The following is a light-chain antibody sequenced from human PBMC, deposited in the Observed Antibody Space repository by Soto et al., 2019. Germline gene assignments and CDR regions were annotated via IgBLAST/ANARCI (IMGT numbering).Light chain of an antibody. CDR1: QSVRSN. Sequence: EVVMTHSPATLSVSPWERVTLSCRASQSVRSNLAWYQQKPGQAPRLLIHGASSRATGIPDRFSGSGSGTDFTLTISRLEPEDFAVYYCQQYGRPFGQGTKVDIK. CDR2: GAS. J-gene: IGKJ1*01. CDR3: QQYGRP. V-gene: IGKV3-20*01.